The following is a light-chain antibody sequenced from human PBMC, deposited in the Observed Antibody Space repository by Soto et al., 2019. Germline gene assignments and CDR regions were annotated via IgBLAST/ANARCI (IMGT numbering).Light chain of an antibody. J-gene: IGLJ1*01. Sequence: QSALAQPASVSGSLGQSITISCTGTSSDVGAYEYVSWYQQHPGKVPKLLIYEVSDRPPGISDRFSGSKSGNTASLTISILQSEDEADYYCNSYTAFNTRVFGTGTKLTVL. CDR3: NSYTAFNTRV. V-gene: IGLV2-14*01. CDR1: SSDVGAYEY. CDR2: EVS.